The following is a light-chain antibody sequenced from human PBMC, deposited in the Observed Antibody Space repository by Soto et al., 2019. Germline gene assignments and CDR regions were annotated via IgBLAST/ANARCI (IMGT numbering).Light chain of an antibody. V-gene: IGKV1-5*03. Sequence: DIQMTQSPSTLSGSVGDRVTITCRASQSISSWLGWYQQKPGKALKLLINKASTLKSGVPSRFSGSGSGTEFTLTISSPQPDDFATYYCQHYNSYSEAFGQGTKVDLK. CDR1: QSISSW. CDR2: KAS. CDR3: QHYNSYSEA. J-gene: IGKJ1*01.